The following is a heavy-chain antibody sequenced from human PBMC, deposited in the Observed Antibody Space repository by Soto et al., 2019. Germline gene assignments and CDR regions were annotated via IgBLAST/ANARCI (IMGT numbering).Heavy chain of an antibody. CDR1: GGSFSGYY. CDR2: INHSGST. V-gene: IGHV4-34*01. J-gene: IGHJ4*02. D-gene: IGHD3-9*01. CDR3: ARAPRYFDWLLGSNLHSNTNQIFDY. Sequence: SETLSLTCAVYGGSFSGYYWSWIRQPPGKGLEWIGEINHSGSTNYNPSLKSRVTISVDTSKNQFSLKLSSVTAADTAVYYCARAPRYFDWLLGSNLHSNTNQIFDYWGQGTLVTVSS.